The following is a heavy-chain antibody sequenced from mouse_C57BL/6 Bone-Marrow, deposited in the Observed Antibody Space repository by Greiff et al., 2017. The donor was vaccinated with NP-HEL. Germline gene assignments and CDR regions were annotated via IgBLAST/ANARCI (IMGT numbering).Heavy chain of an antibody. D-gene: IGHD4-1*01. Sequence: EVKVVESGGGLVQSGRSLRLSCATSGFTFSDFYMEWVRQAPGQGLEWIAASRNKANDYTTEYSASVKGRFIVSRDTCQSILYLQMNALRAEDTAIYYCARDSGYYFDYWGQGTTLTVSS. CDR1: GFTFSDFY. CDR3: ARDSGYYFDY. J-gene: IGHJ2*01. V-gene: IGHV7-1*01. CDR2: SRNKANDYTT.